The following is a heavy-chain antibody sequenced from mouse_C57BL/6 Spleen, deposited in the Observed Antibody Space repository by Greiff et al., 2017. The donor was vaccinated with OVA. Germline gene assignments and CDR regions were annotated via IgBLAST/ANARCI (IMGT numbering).Heavy chain of an antibody. CDR1: GYSFTDYN. CDR3: ARPNYGSSYVAWFAY. V-gene: IGHV1-39*01. Sequence: VQLKESGPELVKPGASVKISCKASGYSFTDYNMNWVKQSNGKSLEWIGVINPNYGTTSYNQKFKGKATLTVAQSSSTAYMQLNSLTSEDSAVYYCARPNYGSSYVAWFAYWGQGTLVTVSA. CDR2: INPNYGTT. J-gene: IGHJ3*01. D-gene: IGHD1-1*01.